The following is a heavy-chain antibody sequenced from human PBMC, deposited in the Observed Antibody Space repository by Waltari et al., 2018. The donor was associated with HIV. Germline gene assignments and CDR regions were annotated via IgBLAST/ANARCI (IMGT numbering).Heavy chain of an antibody. J-gene: IGHJ6*02. CDR3: AKVPQYISSSIYYYGMDV. D-gene: IGHD6-6*01. Sequence: EVQLLESGGGLLQPGGSLRLSCAASGFTFSTNALSWVRQAPGEGLEWVSSISGSGSSTYYADSIGGRLTISRDNSKNTLYLQMNSLRAEDTAAYYCAKVPQYISSSIYYYGMDVWGQGTTVTVSS. CDR2: ISGSGSST. CDR1: GFTFSTNA. V-gene: IGHV3-23*01.